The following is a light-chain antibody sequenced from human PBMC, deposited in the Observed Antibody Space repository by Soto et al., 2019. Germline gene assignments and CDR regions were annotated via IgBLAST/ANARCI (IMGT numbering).Light chain of an antibody. CDR3: LQDNNYPLT. Sequence: AIQMTQSPSSLSASVGDRVTITCRASQGIGNDLGWYQQKSGKAPKLLIYAASNLQSGVPSRFSGSGSGTDFTLTISGLRPEDVATYYCLQDNNYPLTFGGGTRWISN. CDR2: AAS. V-gene: IGKV1-6*01. J-gene: IGKJ4*01. CDR1: QGIGND.